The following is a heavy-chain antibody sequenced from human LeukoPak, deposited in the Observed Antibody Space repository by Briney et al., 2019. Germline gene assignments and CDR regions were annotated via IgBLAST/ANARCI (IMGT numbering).Heavy chain of an antibody. Sequence: PSETLSSPALSLVAPSVVTTGAGSGSPQGRDCYSGSTNYNPSLKSRVTISVDTSKNQFSLKLSSVTAADTAVYYCARQTGSGLFILPGGQGTLVTVSS. CDR1: VAPSVVTT. D-gene: IGHD3/OR15-3a*01. V-gene: IGHV4-59*01. CDR3: ARQTGSGLFILP. CDR2: YSGST. J-gene: IGHJ4*02.